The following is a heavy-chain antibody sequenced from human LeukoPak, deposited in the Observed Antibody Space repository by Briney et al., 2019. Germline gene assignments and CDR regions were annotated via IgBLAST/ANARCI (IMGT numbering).Heavy chain of an antibody. CDR1: GYSISSGHY. V-gene: IGHV4-38-2*01. Sequence: PSETLSLTCAVSGYSISSGHYWGWFRQPPGKGLEWLASIYHDGNTYYNPSLRRRVTLSLDTSNNQFSLQLTSVTAADTALYYCARATLAGYTRGWSLGASDIWGQGTKVTVSP. CDR2: IYHDGNT. CDR3: ARATLAGYTRGWSLGASDI. J-gene: IGHJ3*02. D-gene: IGHD6-19*01.